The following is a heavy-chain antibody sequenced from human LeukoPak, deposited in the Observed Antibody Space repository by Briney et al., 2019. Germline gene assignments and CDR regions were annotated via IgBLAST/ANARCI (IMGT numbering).Heavy chain of an antibody. V-gene: IGHV4-39*01. CDR1: GGSISSSNYS. D-gene: IGHD6-6*01. CDR2: IYYSGST. J-gene: IGHJ4*02. CDR3: ARLGRYSSSSGGFDY. Sequence: SETLSLTCTVSGGSISSSNYSWGWIRQPPGKGLEWIGSIYYSGSTYYNPSLKSRVTISVDTSKNVFSLKLRSVTAADTAVYYCARLGRYSSSSGGFDYWGQGTLVTVSS.